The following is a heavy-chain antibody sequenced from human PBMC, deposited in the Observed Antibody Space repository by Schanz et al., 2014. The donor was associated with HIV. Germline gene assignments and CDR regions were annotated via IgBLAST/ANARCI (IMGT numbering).Heavy chain of an antibody. V-gene: IGHV3-23*04. Sequence: VQLVESGGGLVKPGRSLRLSCAASGFTFRSYAMTWVRQAPGKGLDWVSGITGSGVSTYYADSVKGRFTISRDNSKNTLYLQMNRLRAEDTAVYYCAKVVRFAMVTAPYYFDSWGQGTLVTVSS. CDR3: AKVVRFAMVTAPYYFDS. CDR1: GFTFRSYA. D-gene: IGHD2-15*01. CDR2: ITGSGVST. J-gene: IGHJ4*02.